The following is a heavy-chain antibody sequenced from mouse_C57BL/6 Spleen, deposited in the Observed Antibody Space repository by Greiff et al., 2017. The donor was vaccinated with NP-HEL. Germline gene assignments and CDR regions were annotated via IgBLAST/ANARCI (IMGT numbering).Heavy chain of an antibody. D-gene: IGHD1-1*01. J-gene: IGHJ4*01. V-gene: IGHV1-53*01. CDR2: INPSNGGT. Sequence: VQLQQPGTELVKPGASVKLSCKASGYTFTSYWMHWVKQRPGQGLEWIGNINPSNGGTNYNKKFKSKATLTVDKSSSTAYMQLSSLTSEDSAVYYCARPVVAPYYAMDYWGQGTSVTVSS. CDR1: GYTFTSYW. CDR3: ARPVVAPYYAMDY.